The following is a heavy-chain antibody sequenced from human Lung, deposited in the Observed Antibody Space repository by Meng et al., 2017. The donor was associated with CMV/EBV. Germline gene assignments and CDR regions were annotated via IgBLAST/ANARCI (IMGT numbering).Heavy chain of an antibody. CDR3: ARGSGRQLVRFLDY. Sequence: LTXAASGFTFNNSPMHWVRQAPGKGLEWLAVISYDGSKKYYADSVKGRFTISRDNSKNTLYLQMNSLRTEDTAVHYCARGSGRQLVRFLDYWGQGTLVTVSS. J-gene: IGHJ4*02. V-gene: IGHV3-30*04. CDR2: ISYDGSKK. CDR1: GFTFNNSP. D-gene: IGHD6-13*01.